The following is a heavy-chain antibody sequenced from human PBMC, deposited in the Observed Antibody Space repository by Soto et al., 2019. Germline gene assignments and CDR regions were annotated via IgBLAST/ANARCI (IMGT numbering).Heavy chain of an antibody. D-gene: IGHD2-21*01. CDR2: MTGSGATI. V-gene: IGHV3-23*01. Sequence: GGSLRLSCAASGFTISTFAMTWVRQAPGKGLESVCGMTGSGATIHYADSVKGRFTISKDNSRNVLYLQMDYLRDEDTAVYYCAKDAVYNDGLWLMDSWGQGTLVTVSS. CDR1: GFTISTFA. CDR3: AKDAVYNDGLWLMDS. J-gene: IGHJ4*02.